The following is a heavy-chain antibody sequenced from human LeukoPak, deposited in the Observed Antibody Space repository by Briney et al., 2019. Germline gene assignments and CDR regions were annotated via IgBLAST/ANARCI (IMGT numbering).Heavy chain of an antibody. CDR2: ISGSGGST. V-gene: IGHV3-23*01. CDR3: AKGVTTGKSVASLDY. Sequence: GGSLRLSCAAPGFTFSSYAMSWVRQAPGKGLEWVSAISGSGGSTYYADSVKGRFTISRDNSKNTLYLQMNSLRAEDTAVYYCAKGVTTGKSVASLDYWGQGTLVTVSS. J-gene: IGHJ4*02. CDR1: GFTFSSYA. D-gene: IGHD1-1*01.